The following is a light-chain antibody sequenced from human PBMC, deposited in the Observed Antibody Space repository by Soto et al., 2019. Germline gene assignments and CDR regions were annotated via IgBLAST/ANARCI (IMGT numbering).Light chain of an antibody. CDR3: QQTYSAPYT. V-gene: IGKV1-39*01. J-gene: IGKJ2*01. Sequence: DIQMTQSPSSLSTSVGDRVTITCRASQSINTYLNWYQQKPGKAPKLLIYAASSLQSGVTSGFSGSGSGTDFTLTIRSLQPEDFATYYCQQTYSAPYTFGKGTKLEI. CDR2: AAS. CDR1: QSINTY.